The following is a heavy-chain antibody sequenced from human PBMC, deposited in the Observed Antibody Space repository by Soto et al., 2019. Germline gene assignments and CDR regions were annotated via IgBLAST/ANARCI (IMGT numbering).Heavy chain of an antibody. J-gene: IGHJ6*02. CDR2: IKQDETEK. Sequence: EVQLVESGGTLVQPGGSLRLSCADSGFTFSSYWMSWVHQAPGKGLEWVANIKQDETEKYYVDSVRGRFAVSRDNGKNTLYLQMNSLRAEDTAVYYCARVRTENYYGMDVWGQGTTVTVSS. V-gene: IGHV3-7*05. CDR1: GFTFSSYW. CDR3: ARVRTENYYGMDV.